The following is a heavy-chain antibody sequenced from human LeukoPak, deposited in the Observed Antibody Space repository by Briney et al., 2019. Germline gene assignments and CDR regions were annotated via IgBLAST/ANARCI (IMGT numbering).Heavy chain of an antibody. CDR1: GFTFSTYA. Sequence: GGSLRLSCAASGFTFSTYAMSWVRQAPGKGLEWVSAISGSGGTTYYADSVKGRFTISRDNSKNTLYLQMNSLRAEDTAVYYCAKEKRYSYGYDYWGQGTLVTVSS. V-gene: IGHV3-23*01. D-gene: IGHD5-18*01. CDR2: ISGSGGTT. CDR3: AKEKRYSYGYDY. J-gene: IGHJ4*02.